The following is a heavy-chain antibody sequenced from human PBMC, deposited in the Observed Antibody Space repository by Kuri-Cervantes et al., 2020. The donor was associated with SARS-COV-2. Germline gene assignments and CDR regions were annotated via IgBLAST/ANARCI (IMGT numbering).Heavy chain of an antibody. CDR2: ISYDGSNK. Sequence: GGSLRLSCAASGFTFSSYGMHWVRQALGKGLEWVAVISYDGSNKYYADSVKGRFTISRDNSKNTLYLQMNSLRAEDTAVNYCAKGPSESFGYWGQGTLVTVSS. CDR1: GFTFSSYG. D-gene: IGHD3-10*01. V-gene: IGHV3-30*18. J-gene: IGHJ4*02. CDR3: AKGPSESFGY.